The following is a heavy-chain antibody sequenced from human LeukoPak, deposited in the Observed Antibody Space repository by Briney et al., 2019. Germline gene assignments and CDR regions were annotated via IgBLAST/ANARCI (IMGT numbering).Heavy chain of an antibody. V-gene: IGHV3-7*01. CDR2: INPDGSVG. J-gene: IGHJ4*02. CDR1: GFRFSDYW. D-gene: IGHD2-15*01. Sequence: GGSLRLSCAASGFRFSDYWMSWVRQAPGKGLEWVASINPDGSVGKYVDSVEGRFTISRDNAKNSLYLQMNTVRAEDTALYYCARATYSPPTWHYWGQRTLLTAPS. CDR3: ARATYSPPTWHY.